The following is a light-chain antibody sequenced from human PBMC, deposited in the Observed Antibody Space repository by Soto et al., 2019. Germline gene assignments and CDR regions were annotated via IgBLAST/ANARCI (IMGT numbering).Light chain of an antibody. Sequence: QSALTQPRSVSGSPGQSVTISCTGTRNDVGGYDFVSWYQHHPGKAPRLLLYDVSERPSGVPDRFSGSKSGDTASLTISGLQAEDEDDYYCCSYAGIYTLYVFGSGTKVTVL. CDR3: CSYAGIYTLYV. V-gene: IGLV2-11*01. J-gene: IGLJ1*01. CDR2: DVS. CDR1: RNDVGGYDF.